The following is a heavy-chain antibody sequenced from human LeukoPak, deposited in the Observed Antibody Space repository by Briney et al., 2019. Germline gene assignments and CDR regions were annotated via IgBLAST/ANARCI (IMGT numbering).Heavy chain of an antibody. Sequence: ASVKVSCKASGYTFTSYGISWVRQAPGQGLEWMGWISAYNGNTNYAQKLQGRVTMTTDTSTSTAYMELRSLRSDDTAVYYCAGTTITIFGVVISNFDYWGQGTLVTVSS. V-gene: IGHV1-18*01. CDR2: ISAYNGNT. CDR3: AGTTITIFGVVISNFDY. J-gene: IGHJ4*02. CDR1: GYTFTSYG. D-gene: IGHD3-3*01.